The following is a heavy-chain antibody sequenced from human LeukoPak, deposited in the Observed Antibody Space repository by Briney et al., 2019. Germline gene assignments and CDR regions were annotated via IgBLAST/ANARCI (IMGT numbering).Heavy chain of an antibody. V-gene: IGHV3-43*01. D-gene: IGHD5-12*01. Sequence: PGGSLRLSCAASGFTFDDYTMHWVRQAPGKGLEWVSLINWNDGSTYYADSVKGRFTISRDNSKNSLFLQMNSLTTEDTALYYCAKGGQWLLDSWGQGTLVTVSS. J-gene: IGHJ4*02. CDR1: GFTFDDYT. CDR3: AKGGQWLLDS. CDR2: INWNDGST.